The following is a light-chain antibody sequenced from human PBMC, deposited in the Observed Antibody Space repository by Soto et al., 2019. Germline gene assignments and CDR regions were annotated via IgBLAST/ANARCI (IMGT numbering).Light chain of an antibody. V-gene: IGKV1-5*01. J-gene: IGKJ1*01. Sequence: IQMTQSPSTLSASIGDRVTITCRASQSINSRLAWYQQMPGKAPNLLIYDGSSLERGVPSRFRGSGSETEFTLTIRGLLPDKFATYYCQQFIDGRMFGQATKVDIK. CDR3: QQFIDGRM. CDR2: DGS. CDR1: QSINSR.